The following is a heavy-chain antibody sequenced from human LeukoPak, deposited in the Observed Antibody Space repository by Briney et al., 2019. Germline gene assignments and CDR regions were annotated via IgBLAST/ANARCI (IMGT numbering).Heavy chain of an antibody. J-gene: IGHJ6*02. CDR2: IYHSGST. CDR1: GGSISGYY. CDR3: ARLDV. Sequence: SDTLSLTCTVSGGSISGYYWSWIRQPPGKGLEWIGHIYHSGSTNYNPSLKSRVTISIDTSKNQFSLKLSSVTAADTAVYYCARLDVWGQGTTVTVSS. V-gene: IGHV4-59*07.